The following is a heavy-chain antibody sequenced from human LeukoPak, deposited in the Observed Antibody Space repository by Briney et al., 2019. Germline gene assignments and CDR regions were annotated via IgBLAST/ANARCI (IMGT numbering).Heavy chain of an antibody. J-gene: IGHJ5*02. CDR3: ARGSRLEYAYYGSVHXWFDP. V-gene: IGHV4-59*01. CDR2: IYYSGST. CDR1: GDSISSYY. D-gene: IGHD3-10*01. Sequence: SETLSLTCTVSGDSISSYYWSWIRQPPGKGLEWIGYIYYSGSTNYNPSLKSRVTISVDTSKNQFSLKLSSVTAADTAVYYFARGSRLEYAYYGSVHXWFDPWGQGTLVTVSS.